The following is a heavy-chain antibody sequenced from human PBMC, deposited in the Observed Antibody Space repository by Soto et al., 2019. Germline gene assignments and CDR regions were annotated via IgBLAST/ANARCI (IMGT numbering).Heavy chain of an antibody. CDR3: ARDRGVEGFAL. CDR2: LRQDGVEK. D-gene: IGHD3-10*01. CDR1: GVRFSNYW. J-gene: IGHJ4*02. Sequence: EVQLVESGAGLVQPWGSLSCSGATSGVRFSNYWLRWVRQAPGKRPEWVANLRQDGVEKYYVGSVWGRFTISRDNANSSVSLQVNSLRAEDTAIYYFARDRGVEGFALWGPGTLVTVSS. V-gene: IGHV3-7*01.